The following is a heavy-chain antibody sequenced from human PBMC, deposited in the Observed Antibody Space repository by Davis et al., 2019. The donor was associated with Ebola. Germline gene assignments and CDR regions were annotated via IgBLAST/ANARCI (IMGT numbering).Heavy chain of an antibody. D-gene: IGHD2-21*01. V-gene: IGHV1-2*02. CDR1: GYTFTGYY. CDR2: INPNSGGT. Sequence: ASVKVSCKASGYTFTGYYMHWVRQAPGQGLEWMGWINPNSGGTNYAQKFQGRVTMTRDTSISTAYMELSRLRSDDTAVYYCARSEFCGGDCPFDYWGQGTLVTVSS. CDR3: ARSEFCGGDCPFDY. J-gene: IGHJ4*02.